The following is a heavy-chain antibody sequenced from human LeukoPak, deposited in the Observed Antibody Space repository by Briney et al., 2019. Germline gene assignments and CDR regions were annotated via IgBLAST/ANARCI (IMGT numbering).Heavy chain of an antibody. CDR1: GYTFTGYY. CDR3: ARVGDFDWPTRAFDY. Sequence: GASVRVSCKASGYTFTGYYMHWVRQAPGQGLEWMGWMNPNSGNTGYAQKFQGRVTMTRNTSISTAYMELSSLRSEDTAVYYCARVGDFDWPTRAFDYWGQGTLVTVSS. V-gene: IGHV1-8*02. J-gene: IGHJ4*02. CDR2: MNPNSGNT. D-gene: IGHD3-9*01.